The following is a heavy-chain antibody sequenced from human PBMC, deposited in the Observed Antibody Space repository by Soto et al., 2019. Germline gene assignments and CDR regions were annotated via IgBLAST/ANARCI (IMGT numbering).Heavy chain of an antibody. J-gene: IGHJ4*02. V-gene: IGHV3-33*01. CDR3: ARDCAGYSSGWYQRGGFDY. D-gene: IGHD6-19*01. Sequence: QVQLVESGGGVVQPGRSLRLSCAASGFTFSSYGMHWVRQAPGKGLEWVAVIWYDGSNKYYADSVKGRFTTSRDNSKNPRYLQMNRLRGEDTAVYYCARDCAGYSSGWYQRGGFDYWGQGTLVTVSS. CDR2: IWYDGSNK. CDR1: GFTFSSYG.